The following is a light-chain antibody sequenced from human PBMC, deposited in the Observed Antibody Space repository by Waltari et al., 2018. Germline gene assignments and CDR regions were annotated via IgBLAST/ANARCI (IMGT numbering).Light chain of an antibody. J-gene: IGLJ3*02. CDR1: SHDVGIYTY. V-gene: IGLV2-14*03. CDR2: HPN. Sequence: QSALTQPASVSGSPGQSITISCPGTSHDVGIYTYIPWYQQHPGKAPKLIIYHPNKRPSGVSNRFSGSKSGNTASLTISGLQAEDEADYYCSSYASSLTLVFGGGTKLTVL. CDR3: SSYASSLTLV.